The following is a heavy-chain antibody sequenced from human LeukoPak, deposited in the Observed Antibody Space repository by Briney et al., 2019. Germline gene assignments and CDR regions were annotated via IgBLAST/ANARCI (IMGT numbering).Heavy chain of an antibody. Sequence: GGSLRLSCAASGFTFSSYWMSWVRQAPGKGLEWVANIKQDGSEKYYVDFVKGRFTISRDNAKNSLYLQMNSLRAEDTAVYYCARVIRSQWLGGGYFDYWGQGTLVTVSS. J-gene: IGHJ4*02. D-gene: IGHD6-19*01. CDR2: IKQDGSEK. CDR1: GFTFSSYW. V-gene: IGHV3-7*01. CDR3: ARVIRSQWLGGGYFDY.